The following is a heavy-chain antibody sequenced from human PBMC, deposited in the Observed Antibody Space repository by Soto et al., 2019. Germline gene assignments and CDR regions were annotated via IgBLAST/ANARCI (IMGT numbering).Heavy chain of an antibody. CDR2: ISYDGRNE. CDR1: GFTFSAFA. CDR3: AKGVVREPAYFDD. J-gene: IGHJ4*02. Sequence: QVQMVESGGGVAQPGGSLRLSCAVSGFTFSAFAMYWVRQAPGKGLEWVALISYDGRNEDYAESVSGRFTISRDNSKNTLYLDMNSLSAEDSAVYFCAKGVVREPAYFDDWGQGTLVTVSS. D-gene: IGHD3-10*01. V-gene: IGHV3-30*18.